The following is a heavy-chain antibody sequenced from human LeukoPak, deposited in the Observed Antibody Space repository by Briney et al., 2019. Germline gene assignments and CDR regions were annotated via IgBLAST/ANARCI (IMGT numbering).Heavy chain of an antibody. CDR3: ARIYGDYFDGMDV. CDR2: IYYSGST. CDR1: GGSISSSSYY. D-gene: IGHD4-17*01. Sequence: SETLSLTCTVSGGSISSSSYYWGWIRQPPRKGLEWIGSIYYSGSTYYNPSLKSRVTISVDTSKNQFSLKLSSVTAADTAVYYCARIYGDYFDGMDVWGQGTTVTVSS. V-gene: IGHV4-39*01. J-gene: IGHJ6*02.